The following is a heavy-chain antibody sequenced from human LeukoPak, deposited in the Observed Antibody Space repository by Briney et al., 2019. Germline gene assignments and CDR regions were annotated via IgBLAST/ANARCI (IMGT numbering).Heavy chain of an antibody. CDR2: VNCDGSST. CDR3: ARALYCSGGSCYSRPFDY. V-gene: IGHV3-74*01. J-gene: IGHJ4*02. Sequence: GGSLRLFCAASGFTFSSYWMHWVRQAPGKGLVWVSRVNCDGSSTSYADSVKGRFTISRDNAKNTMYLQMNSLRAEDTAVYYCARALYCSGGSCYSRPFDYWGRGTLVTVSS. CDR1: GFTFSSYW. D-gene: IGHD2-15*01.